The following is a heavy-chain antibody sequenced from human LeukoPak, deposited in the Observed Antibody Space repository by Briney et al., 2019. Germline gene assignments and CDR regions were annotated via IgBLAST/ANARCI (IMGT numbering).Heavy chain of an antibody. J-gene: IGHJ3*02. CDR2: ISRSGSTK. CDR1: GFTFSDYN. Sequence: GGSLRLSCAASGFTFSDYNMRWIRQAPGKGLEWVSSISRSGSTKYYADSVKGRFTISRDNAKNSLFLQMNSLRAEDTAVYYCARHMFQKWGRKAFDIWGQGTMVTVSS. D-gene: IGHD3-16*01. V-gene: IGHV3-11*01. CDR3: ARHMFQKWGRKAFDI.